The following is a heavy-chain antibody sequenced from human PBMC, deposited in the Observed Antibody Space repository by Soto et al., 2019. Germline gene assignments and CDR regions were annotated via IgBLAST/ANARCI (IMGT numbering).Heavy chain of an antibody. D-gene: IGHD2-2*01. CDR2: IWYDGSNK. CDR3: ARDVCCPAARNYYYYYGMDV. J-gene: IGHJ6*02. Sequence: GGSLRLSCAASGFTFSSYGMHWVRQAPGKGLEWVAVIWYDGSNKYYADSVKGRFTISRDNSKNTLYLQMNSLRAEDTAVYYCARDVCCPAARNYYYYYGMDVWGQGTTVTVSS. CDR1: GFTFSSYG. V-gene: IGHV3-33*01.